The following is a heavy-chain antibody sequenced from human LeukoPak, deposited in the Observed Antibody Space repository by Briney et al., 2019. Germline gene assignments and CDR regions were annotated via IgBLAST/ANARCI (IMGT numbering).Heavy chain of an antibody. J-gene: IGHJ4*02. CDR2: ISGDGGST. Sequence: GGSLRLSCAASGFTFDDYAMHWVRQAPGKGLEWVPLISGDGGSTYYADSVKGRFTISRDNSKNSLYLQMNSLRTEDAALYYCAKDKTAYYDYVWGSYPRYYFDYWGQGTLVTVSS. V-gene: IGHV3-43*02. CDR1: GFTFDDYA. CDR3: AKDKTAYYDYVWGSYPRYYFDY. D-gene: IGHD3-16*02.